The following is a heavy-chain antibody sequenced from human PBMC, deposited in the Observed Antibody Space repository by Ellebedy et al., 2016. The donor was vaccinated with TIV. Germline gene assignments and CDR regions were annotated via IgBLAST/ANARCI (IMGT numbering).Heavy chain of an antibody. V-gene: IGHV3-53*01. Sequence: PGGSLRLSCTASGFSVSNKYMNWVRQAPGKGLEWLSVVYSGGGTFYDDSVKGRFTVSRDISKNTLSLNMNSLKAEDTAVYYCARDKGNDNDEYGLLGMDVWGQGTTVTVSS. D-gene: IGHD4-17*01. CDR1: GFSVSNKY. J-gene: IGHJ6*02. CDR2: VYSGGGT. CDR3: ARDKGNDNDEYGLLGMDV.